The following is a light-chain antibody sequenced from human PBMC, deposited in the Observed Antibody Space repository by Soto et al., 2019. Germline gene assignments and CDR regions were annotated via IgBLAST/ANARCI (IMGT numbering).Light chain of an antibody. V-gene: IGKV3-20*01. CDR1: QSVSSSY. Sequence: EIVLTQPPGTLSLSPGERATLSCRASQSVSSSYLAWYQQKPGQAPRLLIYGASSRATGIPDRFSGSGSGTDFTLTISRLEPVDFAVYSCQQYGSSPLYTFGQGTKLEIK. CDR2: GAS. J-gene: IGKJ2*01. CDR3: QQYGSSPLYT.